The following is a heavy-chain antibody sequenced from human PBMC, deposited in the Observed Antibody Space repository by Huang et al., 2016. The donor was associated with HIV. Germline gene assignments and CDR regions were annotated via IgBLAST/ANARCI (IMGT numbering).Heavy chain of an antibody. J-gene: IGHJ5*02. D-gene: IGHD3-10*01. Sequence: QVHLQQWGAGLLKSAETLSLTCAVYGGSLSGYYWSWVRQTPGKGLEWIGAVHHLGIPNYNPSLKSRVSISMDESKKQFSLKLKFISDADTAVYFCARDATKNPRGWFDPWGQGSLVTVSS. CDR3: ARDATKNPRGWFDP. V-gene: IGHV4-34*02. CDR2: VHHLGIP. CDR1: GGSLSGYY.